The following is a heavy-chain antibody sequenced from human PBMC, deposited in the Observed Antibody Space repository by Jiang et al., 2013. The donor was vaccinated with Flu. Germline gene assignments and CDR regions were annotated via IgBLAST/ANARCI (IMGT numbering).Heavy chain of an antibody. CDR1: GDSITGGSYY. D-gene: IGHD1-26*01. J-gene: IGHJ6*02. CDR2: VSYRGIT. Sequence: GPGLVKPSETLSLTCTASGDSITGGSYYWGWIRQSPEKGLEWIGSVSYRGITYYSPSLKSRVTISLDPSKTQSSLSLNSVTAADTAVYYCVSSGSFYYYAMDVWGQGTTVTVSS. CDR3: VSSGSFYYYAMDV. V-gene: IGHV4-39*01.